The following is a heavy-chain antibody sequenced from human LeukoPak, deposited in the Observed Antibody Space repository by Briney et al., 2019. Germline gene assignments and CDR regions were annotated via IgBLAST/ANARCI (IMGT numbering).Heavy chain of an antibody. D-gene: IGHD4-17*01. J-gene: IGHJ4*02. Sequence: GGSLRLSCAASGFTFSSYAMHWVRQAPGKGLEWVASIRYDGRNKYYADSVKGRFTISRDNSKNTLCLQMNSLRAEDTAVYYCAKDPYAQNDYGDGGGYDYWGQGTLVTVSS. CDR2: IRYDGRNK. CDR1: GFTFSSYA. CDR3: AKDPYAQNDYGDGGGYDY. V-gene: IGHV3-30*02.